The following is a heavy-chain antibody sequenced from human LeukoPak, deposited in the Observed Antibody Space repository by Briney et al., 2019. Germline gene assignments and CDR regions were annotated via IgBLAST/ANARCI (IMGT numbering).Heavy chain of an antibody. J-gene: IGHJ6*03. Sequence: GGSLRLSCVASGFTFSDYHMSWIRQAPGKGLEWISYISSSGITIYYTDSVKGRLTISRDNAKNSLYLQMNSLGAEDTAVYFCARSIAAADGGVYYYMDVWGKGTTVTISS. CDR2: ISSSGITI. CDR3: ARSIAAADGGVYYYMDV. V-gene: IGHV3-11*01. CDR1: GFTFSDYH. D-gene: IGHD6-25*01.